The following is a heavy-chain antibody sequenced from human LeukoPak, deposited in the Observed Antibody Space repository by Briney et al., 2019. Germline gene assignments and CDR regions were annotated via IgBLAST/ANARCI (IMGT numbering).Heavy chain of an antibody. Sequence: PSETLSLTCSVSGGSISSYYWSWIRPPPRKGVAWVGYVYFSGSTNYKPSLKSRVTISVDTSKNQFSLKLSSVTAADTAVYYCARESRGYSYGRVPGGFDYWGQGTLVTVSS. J-gene: IGHJ4*02. CDR2: VYFSGST. V-gene: IGHV4-59*01. CDR1: GGSISSYY. D-gene: IGHD5-18*01. CDR3: ARESRGYSYGRVPGGFDY.